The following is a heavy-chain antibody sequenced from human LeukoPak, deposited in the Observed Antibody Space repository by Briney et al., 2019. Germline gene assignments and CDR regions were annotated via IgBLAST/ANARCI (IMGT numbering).Heavy chain of an antibody. Sequence: ASVKVSCKASGYTFTRYEMNWVRQAPGQGLEWMGWINTNTGNPTYAQGFTGRFVFSLDTSVSTAYLQISSLKAEDTAVYYCTRVDISNWSRYDFWGQGTLVTVSS. CDR1: GYTFTRYE. CDR2: INTNTGNP. D-gene: IGHD6-13*01. V-gene: IGHV7-4-1*02. J-gene: IGHJ4*02. CDR3: TRVDISNWSRYDF.